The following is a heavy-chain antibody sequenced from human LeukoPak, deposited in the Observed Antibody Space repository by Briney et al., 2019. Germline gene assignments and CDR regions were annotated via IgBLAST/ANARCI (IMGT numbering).Heavy chain of an antibody. CDR2: ISSSSGYI. CDR3: ARVGGRYYYGSSGYSTHHYFDY. V-gene: IGHV3-21*01. D-gene: IGHD3-22*01. CDR1: GFTFSSYS. J-gene: IGHJ4*02. Sequence: GGSLRLSCAASGFTFSSYSMNWVRQAPGKGLEWVSSISSSSGYIYYADSVKGRFTISRDNAKNSLYLQMNSLRAEDTAVYYCARVGGRYYYGSSGYSTHHYFDYWGQGTLVTVSS.